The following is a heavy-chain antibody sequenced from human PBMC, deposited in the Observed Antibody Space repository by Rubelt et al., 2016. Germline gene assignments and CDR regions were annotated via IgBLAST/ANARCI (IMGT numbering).Heavy chain of an antibody. J-gene: IGHJ2*01. CDR2: IWYDGSNK. V-gene: IGHV3-33*01. CDR3: ARDSPNPYWYFDL. CDR1: GFTFSSYG. Sequence: GGGVVQPGRSLRLSCAASGFTFSSYGMHWVRQAPGKGLEWVAVIWYDGSNKYYEDSVKDRFTISRENSKNTRYLQMNSLRAEDTAVYYCARDSPNPYWYFDLWGRGTLVTVSS.